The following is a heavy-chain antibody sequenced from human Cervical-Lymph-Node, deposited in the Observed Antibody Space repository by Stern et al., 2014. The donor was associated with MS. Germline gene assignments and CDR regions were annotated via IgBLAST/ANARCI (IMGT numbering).Heavy chain of an antibody. J-gene: IGHJ3*02. CDR3: ARGLLGSENAFDI. CDR1: GYTFTSSG. D-gene: IGHD2-15*01. Sequence: VQLVEFGAEVKKPGASVTVSCKASGYTFTSSGISWVRHPPGHGLAWLACISAYNGNTNYAQKLQGRVTMTTDTSTSTAYMELRSLRSDDTAVYYCARGLLGSENAFDIWGQGTMVTVSS. V-gene: IGHV1-18*01. CDR2: ISAYNGNT.